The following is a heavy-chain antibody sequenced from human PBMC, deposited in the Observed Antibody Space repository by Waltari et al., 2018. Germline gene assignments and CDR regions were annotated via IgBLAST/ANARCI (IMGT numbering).Heavy chain of an antibody. J-gene: IGHJ4*02. D-gene: IGHD3-10*01. CDR1: GFTFSSYG. CDR2: IWYDGSNK. CDR3: AKERTGGFDY. V-gene: IGHV3-30*02. Sequence: QVQLVESGGGVVQPGRSLRLSCAASGFTFSSYGMHWVRQAPGKGLEWVAFIWYDGSNKYYADSVKGRFTISRDNSKNTLYLQMNSLRAEDTAMYYCAKERTGGFDYWGQGTLVTVSS.